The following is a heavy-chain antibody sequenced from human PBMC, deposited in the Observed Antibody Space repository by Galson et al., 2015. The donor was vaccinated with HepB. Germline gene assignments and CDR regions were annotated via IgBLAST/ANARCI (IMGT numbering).Heavy chain of an antibody. D-gene: IGHD3-16*01. V-gene: IGHV3-33*01. J-gene: IGHJ4*02. CDR2: IWYDGSYK. CDR3: ARLSLGGGFDY. Sequence: SLRLSCAASGFTFSSYGMHWVRQAPGKGLEWVAIIWYDGSYKYYADSVKGRFTISREDSLNTLYLQMIRLRAEDTAVYYCARLSLGGGFDYWGQGTLVTVS. CDR1: GFTFSSYG.